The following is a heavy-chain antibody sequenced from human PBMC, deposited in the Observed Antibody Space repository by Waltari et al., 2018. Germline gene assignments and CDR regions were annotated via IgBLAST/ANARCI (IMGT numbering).Heavy chain of an antibody. D-gene: IGHD4-17*01. CDR3: ARPGDDGDYYLES. J-gene: IGHJ4*02. CDR1: GYTFINFW. Sequence: EVLLVQSETEVKKPGESLKISCRASGYTFINFWVAWVRQVPGKGLEWMGVCFPEDSDTIYSPSFKVQITISADKSSNTAYLQWSRLKASDSAVYYCARPGDDGDYYLESWGQGTRVVVSS. V-gene: IGHV5-51*01. CDR2: CFPEDSDT.